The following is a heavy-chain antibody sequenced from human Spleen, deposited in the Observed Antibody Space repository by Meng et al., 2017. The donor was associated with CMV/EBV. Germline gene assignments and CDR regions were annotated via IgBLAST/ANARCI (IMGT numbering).Heavy chain of an antibody. J-gene: IGHJ6*02. Sequence: GESLKISCAASGFTFSTYAMSWVRQAPGKGLEWVSRISGSGSNTYYADSVKGRFTLARDNSKNTLYLQMNSLRAEDTAIYYCAKNFYTSGVGDVWGQGTTVTVSS. CDR3: AKNFYTSGVGDV. V-gene: IGHV3-23*01. CDR1: GFTFSTYA. D-gene: IGHD3-10*01. CDR2: ISGSGSNT.